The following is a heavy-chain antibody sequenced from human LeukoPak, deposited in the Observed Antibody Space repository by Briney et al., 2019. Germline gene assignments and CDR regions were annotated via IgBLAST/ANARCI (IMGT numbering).Heavy chain of an antibody. J-gene: IGHJ4*02. D-gene: IGHD4-23*01. CDR2: INPNSGGT. V-gene: IGHV1-2*02. Sequence: ASVKVSCKASGYTFTGYYMHWVRQAPGQGLEWMGWINPNSGGTNYAQKFQSRVTMTRDTSISTAYMELSRLRSDDTAVYYCARDLVYGGNSVDYWGQGTLVTVSS. CDR3: ARDLVYGGNSVDY. CDR1: GYTFTGYY.